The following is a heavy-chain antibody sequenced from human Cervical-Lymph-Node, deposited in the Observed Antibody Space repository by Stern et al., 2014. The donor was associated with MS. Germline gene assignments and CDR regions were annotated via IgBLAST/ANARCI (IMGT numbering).Heavy chain of an antibody. CDR2: FDPEHGET. CDR1: GYTLSEIS. J-gene: IGHJ6*02. Sequence: VQLGQSGAEVKKPGASAKVSCKVSGYTLSEISMHWVRQAPGQALEWMGGFDPEHGETRYAQKFQGRVTMVEDRSTDTAYMELSSLRSEDTAVYYCATHRGRVTYYYGMDVWGQGTTVTVSS. V-gene: IGHV1-24*01. D-gene: IGHD2-21*02. CDR3: ATHRGRVTYYYGMDV.